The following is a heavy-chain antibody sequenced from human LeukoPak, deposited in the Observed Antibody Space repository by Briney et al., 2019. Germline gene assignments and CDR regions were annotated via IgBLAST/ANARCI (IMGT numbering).Heavy chain of an antibody. V-gene: IGHV3-23*01. Sequence: GGSLRLSCAASGFTFSTYAMSWVRQAPGKGLEWVSAIGGGGTSTSYADSVKGRFTISRDNSKNTLYLQMNSLTAEDTAVYYRAASGGWYYWGQGTLVTVSS. J-gene: IGHJ4*02. CDR2: IGGGGTST. CDR3: AASGGWYY. D-gene: IGHD6-19*01. CDR1: GFTFSTYA.